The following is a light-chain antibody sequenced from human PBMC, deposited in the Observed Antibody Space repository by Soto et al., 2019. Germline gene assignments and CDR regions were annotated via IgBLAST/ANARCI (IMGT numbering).Light chain of an antibody. V-gene: IGKV3-20*01. Sequence: EIVLTQSPCTLSLSPGERARLSCRASQSVSNNYLAWYQQKPGQAPRLLIYGASNRATGIPDRFSGSGSGTNFTLTINKVEPEDSAVYYCQHYGRSPSFGRGTKVDI. J-gene: IGKJ1*01. CDR3: QHYGRSPS. CDR2: GAS. CDR1: QSVSNNY.